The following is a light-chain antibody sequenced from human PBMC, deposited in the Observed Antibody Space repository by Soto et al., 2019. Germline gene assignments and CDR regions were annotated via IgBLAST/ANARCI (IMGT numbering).Light chain of an antibody. V-gene: IGLV2-23*02. CDR3: CSYAGSSTSVV. CDR2: EVS. CDR1: SSDVGSYNL. J-gene: IGLJ2*01. Sequence: QSALTQPASLSGSPGQSITISCTGTSSDVGSYNLVSWYQQQPGKAPKLMIYEVSKRPSGVSNRFSGSKSGNTASLTISGLQSEDEADYYCCSYAGSSTSVVFGGGTKLTVL.